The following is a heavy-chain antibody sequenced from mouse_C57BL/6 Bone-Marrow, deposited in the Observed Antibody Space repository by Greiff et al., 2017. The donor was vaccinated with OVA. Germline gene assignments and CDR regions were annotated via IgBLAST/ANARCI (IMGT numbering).Heavy chain of an antibody. CDR1: GYTFTSYW. CDR3: ARDWGHD. J-gene: IGHJ2*01. V-gene: IGHV1-55*01. Sequence: QVHVKQPGAELVKPGASVKMSCKASGYTFTSYWITWVKPRPGQGLEWIGDIYPGSGSTNYNEKFKSKATLTVDTSSSTAYMQLSSLTSEDSAVYYCARDWGHDWGQGTTLTVSS. D-gene: IGHD4-1*01. CDR2: IYPGSGST.